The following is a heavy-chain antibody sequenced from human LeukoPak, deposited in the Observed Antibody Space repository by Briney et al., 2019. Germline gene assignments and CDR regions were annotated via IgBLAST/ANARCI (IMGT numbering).Heavy chain of an antibody. CDR1: GYSISNDYY. D-gene: IGHD3-22*01. Sequence: SETLSLTCTVSGYSISNDYYWGWIRQPPGKGLEWIGSIYHSGSTYYNPSLKSRVTISVDTSKNQFSLKLSSVTAADTAVYYCARDHVMTTHYFDYWGQGTLVTVSS. V-gene: IGHV4-38-2*02. J-gene: IGHJ4*02. CDR2: IYHSGST. CDR3: ARDHVMTTHYFDY.